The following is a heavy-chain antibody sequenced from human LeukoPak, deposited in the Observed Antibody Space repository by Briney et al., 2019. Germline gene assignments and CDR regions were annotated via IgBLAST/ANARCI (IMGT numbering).Heavy chain of an antibody. D-gene: IGHD3-22*01. CDR1: GFTFSSYD. CDR2: ISGSGGST. V-gene: IGHV3-23*01. J-gene: IGHJ4*02. Sequence: GGSLRLSCAASGFTFSSYDMSWARQAPGKGLEWVSGISGSGGSTYYADSVKGRFTISRDNSKNTLYLQMNSLRVEDTAVYYCAKDRGGVVVRAFDYWGQGTLVTVSS. CDR3: AKDRGGVVVRAFDY.